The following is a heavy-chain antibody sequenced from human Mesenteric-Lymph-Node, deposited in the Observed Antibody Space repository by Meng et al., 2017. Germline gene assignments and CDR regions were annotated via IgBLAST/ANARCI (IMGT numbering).Heavy chain of an antibody. CDR2: INCDGSEK. J-gene: IGHJ6*02. D-gene: IGHD2-2*01. CDR1: GFTFSSSW. V-gene: IGHV3-52*01. Sequence: GESLKISCAASGFTFSSSWMHWVCQAPEQGLEWVADINCDGSEKYYVDPAKGRLTISRDNAKNSLYLQMNSLRAEDTAVYYCARSQIQDIVVVPAAYHYYYGMDVWGQGTTVTVSS. CDR3: ARSQIQDIVVVPAAYHYYYGMDV.